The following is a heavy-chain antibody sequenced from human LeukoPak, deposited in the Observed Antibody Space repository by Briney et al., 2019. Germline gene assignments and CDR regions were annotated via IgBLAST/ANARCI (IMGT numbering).Heavy chain of an antibody. J-gene: IGHJ4*02. CDR1: GFTFSSYA. V-gene: IGHV3-30*18. Sequence: GGSLRLSCAASGFTFSSYAMHWVRQAPGKGLEWVANIKQDGSKKSYVDSVKGRFTISRDNSKNTLYLQMDSLRAEDTAVYYCAKPYYGDYVLFDYWGQGTLVTVSS. CDR3: AKPYYGDYVLFDY. CDR2: IKQDGSKK. D-gene: IGHD4-17*01.